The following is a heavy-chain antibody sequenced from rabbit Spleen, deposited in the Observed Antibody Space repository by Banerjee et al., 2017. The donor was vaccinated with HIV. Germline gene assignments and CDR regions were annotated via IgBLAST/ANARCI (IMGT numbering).Heavy chain of an antibody. V-gene: IGHV1S45*01. D-gene: IGHD1-1*01. CDR1: GFSFSNKAV. CDR3: ARDTSSSFSSYGMDL. J-gene: IGHJ6*01. Sequence: QEQLVESGGGLVKPEGSLKLSCTASGFSFSNKAVMCWVRQAPGKGLEWIACINAVTGKAVYASWAKGRFTFSKTSSTTVTLQMTRLTAADTATYFCARDTSSSFSSYGMDLWGQGTL. CDR2: INAVTGKA.